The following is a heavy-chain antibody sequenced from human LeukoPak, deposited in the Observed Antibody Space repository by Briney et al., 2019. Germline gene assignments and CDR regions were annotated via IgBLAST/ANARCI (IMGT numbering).Heavy chain of an antibody. J-gene: IGHJ4*02. CDR2: MSAYNGKT. CDR3: ARGYSSSWLDY. CDR1: GYTFTSYG. V-gene: IGHV1-18*01. Sequence: ASVKVSCKASGYTFTSYGISWVGQAAGQGGEGMGWMSAYNGKTNYAQKLQGRVTMTTDTSTSTAYMELRSLRSDDTAVYYCARGYSSSWLDYWGQGTLVTVSS. D-gene: IGHD6-13*01.